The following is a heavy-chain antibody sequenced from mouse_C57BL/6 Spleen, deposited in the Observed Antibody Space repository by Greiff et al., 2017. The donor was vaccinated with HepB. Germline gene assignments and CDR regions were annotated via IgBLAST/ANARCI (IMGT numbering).Heavy chain of an antibody. D-gene: IGHD6-5*01. V-gene: IGHV1-5*01. J-gene: IGHJ3*01. Sequence: DVKLVESGTVLARPGASVKMSCKTSGYTFTSYWMHWVKQRPGQGLEWIGAIYPGNSDTSYNQKFKGKAKLTAVTSASTAYMELSSLTNEDSAVYYCTRRSLSEGYELSWFAYWGQGTLVTVSA. CDR2: IYPGNSDT. CDR1: GYTFTSYW. CDR3: TRRSLSEGYELSWFAY.